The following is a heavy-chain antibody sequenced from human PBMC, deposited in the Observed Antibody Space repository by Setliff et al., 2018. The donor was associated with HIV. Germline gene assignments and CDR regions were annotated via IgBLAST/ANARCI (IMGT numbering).Heavy chain of an antibody. CDR2: IYYSGST. CDR1: GGSISSHY. J-gene: IGHJ5*02. Sequence: SETLSLTCTVSGGSISSHYWSWIRQPPGKGLEWIGYIYYSGSTNYNPSLKSRVTISVDTSKNQFSLKLSYVTAADTAVYYCARGGALLWFGESRKNWFDPWGQGTLVTVSS. D-gene: IGHD3-10*01. V-gene: IGHV4-59*08. CDR3: ARGGALLWFGESRKNWFDP.